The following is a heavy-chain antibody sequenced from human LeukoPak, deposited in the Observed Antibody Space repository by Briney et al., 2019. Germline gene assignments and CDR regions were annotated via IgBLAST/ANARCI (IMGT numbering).Heavy chain of an antibody. CDR2: IYPGDSDT. J-gene: IGHJ5*02. CDR3: ARTAGYCSSTSCYGRTNWFDP. Sequence: GESLKISCKGSGYSFTSYWIGWVRQMPGKGLQWMGIIYPGDSDTRYSPSFQGQVTISADKSINTAYLQWSSLRASDTAMYYRARTAGYCSSTSCYGRTNWFDPWGQGTLVTVSS. CDR1: GYSFTSYW. D-gene: IGHD2-2*01. V-gene: IGHV5-51*01.